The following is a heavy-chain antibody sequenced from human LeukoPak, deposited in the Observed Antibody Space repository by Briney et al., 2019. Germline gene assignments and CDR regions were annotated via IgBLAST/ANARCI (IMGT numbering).Heavy chain of an antibody. CDR2: ISYDGSNK. V-gene: IGHV3-30*04. J-gene: IGHJ6*02. D-gene: IGHD3-3*01. CDR1: GFTFSSYA. CDR3: ARVPYYDFWSGYYKIPWDYYYYGMDV. Sequence: GGSLRLSCAASGFTFSSYAMHWVRQAPGKGLEWVAVISYDGSNKYYADSVKGRFIISRDNSKNTLYLQMNSLRAEDTAVYYCARVPYYDFWSGYYKIPWDYYYYGMDVWGQGTTVTVSS.